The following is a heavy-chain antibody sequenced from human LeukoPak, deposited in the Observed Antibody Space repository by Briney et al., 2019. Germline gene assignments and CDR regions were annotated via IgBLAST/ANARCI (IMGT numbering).Heavy chain of an antibody. J-gene: IGHJ1*01. D-gene: IGHD2-2*01. V-gene: IGHV1-46*01. CDR2: INVNAGTT. Sequence: ASVKVSCKASGYTFTTYYMHWVRQAPGQGLEWMGIINVNAGTTRYAQKFQGRVTMTREMSTSTVYMELSSLTSEDTAVYYCAGGLVVSDEPEYFQHWGQGTLVTVSS. CDR1: GYTFTTYY. CDR3: AGGLVVSDEPEYFQH.